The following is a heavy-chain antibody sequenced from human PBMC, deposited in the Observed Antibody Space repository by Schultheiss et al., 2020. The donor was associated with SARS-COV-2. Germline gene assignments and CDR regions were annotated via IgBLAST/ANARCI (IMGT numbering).Heavy chain of an antibody. V-gene: IGHV4-39*07. CDR3: ARDRGYFDY. CDR2: VYYNGNA. J-gene: IGHJ4*02. CDR1: GGSLSSNAYY. Sequence: SQTLSLTCTVSGGSLSSNAYYWGWIRQPPGTGLEWIANVYYNGNAYHNPSLKSRVTISVDTSKNQFSLNLRSVTAADTAVYYCARDRGYFDYWGQGTLVTVSS.